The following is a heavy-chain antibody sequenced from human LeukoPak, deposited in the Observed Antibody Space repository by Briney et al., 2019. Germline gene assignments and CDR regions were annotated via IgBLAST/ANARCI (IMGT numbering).Heavy chain of an antibody. CDR1: GGSISSSSYY. Sequence: SETLSLTCTVSGGSISSSSYYWGWIRQPPGKGLEWIGSIYYSGSTYYNPSLKSRVTISVDTSKSQFSLKLSSVTAADTAVYYCARWSGSYFDYWGQGTLVTVSS. V-gene: IGHV4-39*01. J-gene: IGHJ4*02. CDR3: ARWSGSYFDY. CDR2: IYYSGST. D-gene: IGHD1-26*01.